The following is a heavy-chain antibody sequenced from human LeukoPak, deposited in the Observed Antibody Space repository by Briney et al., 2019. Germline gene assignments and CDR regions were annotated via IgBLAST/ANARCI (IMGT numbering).Heavy chain of an antibody. D-gene: IGHD1-1*01. J-gene: IGHJ3*02. CDR2: IYYSGST. CDR3: ARELDDAFDI. Sequence: SETLSLTCTVSGGSISSYYWSWIRQPPGKGLEWIGYIYYSGSTNYNPSLKSRVTISVDTSKNQFTLKLSSVTAADTAVYYCARELDDAFDIWGQGTMVTVSS. V-gene: IGHV4-59*01. CDR1: GGSISSYY.